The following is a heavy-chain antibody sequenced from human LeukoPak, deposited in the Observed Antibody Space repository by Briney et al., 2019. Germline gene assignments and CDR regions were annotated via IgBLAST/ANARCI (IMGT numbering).Heavy chain of an antibody. CDR2: IKQDGSEK. CDR3: ARVAYDILTGYYNAFDY. Sequence: PGGSLRLSCAASGFTFSSYWMSWVRQAPGKGLEWVANIKQDGSEKYYVDSVKGRFTISRDNAKNSLYLQMNSLRAEDTAVYYCARVAYDILTGYYNAFDYWGQGTLVTVSS. CDR1: GFTFSSYW. D-gene: IGHD3-9*01. V-gene: IGHV3-7*01. J-gene: IGHJ4*02.